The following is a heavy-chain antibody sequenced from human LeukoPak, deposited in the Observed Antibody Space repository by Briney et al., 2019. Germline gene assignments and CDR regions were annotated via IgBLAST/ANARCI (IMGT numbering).Heavy chain of an antibody. CDR1: GGSFSGYY. Sequence: SETLSPTCAVYGGSFSGYYWSWIRQPPGKGLEWIGEINHSGSTNYNPSLKSRVTISVDTSKDQFSLKLSSVTAADTAVYYCARAPRYYYYYMDVWGKGTTITVSS. CDR3: ARAPRYYYYYMDV. J-gene: IGHJ6*03. CDR2: INHSGST. V-gene: IGHV4-34*01.